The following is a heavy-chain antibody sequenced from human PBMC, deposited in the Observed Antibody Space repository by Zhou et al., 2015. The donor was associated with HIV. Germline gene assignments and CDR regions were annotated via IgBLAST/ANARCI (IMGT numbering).Heavy chain of an antibody. Sequence: QVQLVQSGAEVKHPGSSVKVSCKASGGTLRSSPMSWVRQAPGQGLEWLGGIIPMFGTPNHAQKFQGRVTITADESTSTAYMELSSLRSEDTAVYYCARGFVAYCSGGSCYSTFDYWGQGALVTVSS. D-gene: IGHD2-15*01. CDR1: GGTLRSSP. CDR3: ARGFVAYCSGGSCYSTFDY. J-gene: IGHJ4*02. CDR2: IIPMFGTP. V-gene: IGHV1-69*01.